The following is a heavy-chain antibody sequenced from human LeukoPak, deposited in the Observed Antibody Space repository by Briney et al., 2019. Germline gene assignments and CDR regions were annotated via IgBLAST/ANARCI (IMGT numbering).Heavy chain of an antibody. D-gene: IGHD4-17*01. V-gene: IGHV3-30*02. Sequence: GGSLRLSCAASGFAFSSYGMYWVRQAPGKGLEWVAFIRNDGSNKYYADSVKGRFTISRDNSKNSLYLQMNSLRAEDTAVYYCAKKGSSYGDLVSGPSDYWGQGTLVTVSS. CDR1: GFAFSSYG. CDR3: AKKGSSYGDLVSGPSDY. CDR2: IRNDGSNK. J-gene: IGHJ4*02.